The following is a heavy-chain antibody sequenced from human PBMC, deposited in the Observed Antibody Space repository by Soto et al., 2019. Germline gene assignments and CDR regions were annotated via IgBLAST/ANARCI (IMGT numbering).Heavy chain of an antibody. D-gene: IGHD6-6*01. CDR3: ARVSAARGGDY. V-gene: IGHV4-34*01. CDR2: INHSGST. CDR1: GGSFSGYY. Sequence: SETLSLTCAVYGGSFSGYYWSWIRQPPGKGLEWIGEINHSGSTNYNPSLKSRVTISVDTSKNQFSLKLSSVTAADTAVYYCARVSAARGGDYWGQGXLVTVPS. J-gene: IGHJ4*02.